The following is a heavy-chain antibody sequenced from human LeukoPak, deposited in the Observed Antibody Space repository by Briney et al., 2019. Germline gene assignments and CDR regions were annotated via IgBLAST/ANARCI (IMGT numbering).Heavy chain of an antibody. CDR1: HGSINIYY. J-gene: IGHJ4*02. CDR3: ARRGYFDGSGLDH. Sequence: SETLSLTCTLSHGSINIYYGSCIPQPPGRGLEGIWYIYYSGITNYNPSPKSRVTISLDTSKNQLSLKLSSVTAAETAVYFCARRGYFDGSGLDHWGQGTLVTVSS. D-gene: IGHD3-22*01. V-gene: IGHV4-59*01. CDR2: IYYSGIT.